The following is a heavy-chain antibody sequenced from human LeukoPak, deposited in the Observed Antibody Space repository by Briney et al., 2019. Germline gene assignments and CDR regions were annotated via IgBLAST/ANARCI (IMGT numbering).Heavy chain of an antibody. CDR2: ISWNSGSI. Sequence: GGSLRLSCAASGFTFDDYAVHWVQQAPGKGLEWVSGISWNSGSIGYADSVKGRFTISRDNAKNSLYLQMNSLRAEDTALYYCAKGELEQWLVDYWGQGTLVTVSS. D-gene: IGHD6-19*01. V-gene: IGHV3-9*01. CDR1: GFTFDDYA. CDR3: AKGELEQWLVDY. J-gene: IGHJ4*02.